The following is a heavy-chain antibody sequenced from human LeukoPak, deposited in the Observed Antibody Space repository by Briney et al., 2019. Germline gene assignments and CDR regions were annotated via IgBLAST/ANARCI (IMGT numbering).Heavy chain of an antibody. V-gene: IGHV3-15*01. Sequence: GGSLRLSCAASGFTFSCCAIHWVRQAPGKGLEWVGRIKSKTDGGTIDYAAPVKGRFTISRDDSKNTLYLQMNSLKIEDTAVYYCTPPGLIDYWGQGTLVTVSS. CDR2: IKSKTDGGTI. D-gene: IGHD3/OR15-3a*01. CDR1: GFTFSCCA. CDR3: TPPGLIDY. J-gene: IGHJ4*02.